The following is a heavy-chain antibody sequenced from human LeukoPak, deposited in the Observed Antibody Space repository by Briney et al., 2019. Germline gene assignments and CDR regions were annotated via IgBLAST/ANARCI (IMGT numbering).Heavy chain of an antibody. Sequence: SETLSLTCAVYGGSFSGYYWSWIRQPPGKGLEWIGEINHSGSTNYNPSLKSRVTISVDTSKNQFSLKLSSVTAADTVVYYCARGDLGYCSGGSCYGDWFDPWGQGTLVTVSS. D-gene: IGHD2-15*01. CDR3: ARGDLGYCSGGSCYGDWFDP. J-gene: IGHJ5*02. V-gene: IGHV4-34*01. CDR2: INHSGST. CDR1: GGSFSGYY.